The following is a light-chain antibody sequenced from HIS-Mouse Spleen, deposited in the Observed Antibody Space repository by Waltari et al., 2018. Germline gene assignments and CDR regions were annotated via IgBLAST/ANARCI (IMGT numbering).Light chain of an antibody. CDR1: SSDVGGYNY. V-gene: IGLV2-8*01. Sequence: QSALTQPPSASGSPGQSVTIPCTGTSSDVGGYNYVSWYQQHPGKAPKLMIYEVSKRPSGVPDRLSCSKSGNTASLAVSGLQAEDEADYYCSSYAGSNNYVFGTGTKVTVL. J-gene: IGLJ1*01. CDR3: SSYAGSNNYV. CDR2: EVS.